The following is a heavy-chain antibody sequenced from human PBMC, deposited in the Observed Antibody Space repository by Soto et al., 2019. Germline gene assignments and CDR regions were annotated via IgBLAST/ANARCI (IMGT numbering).Heavy chain of an antibody. Sequence: SEPLFLTCTVSGGSISSGGYYWSWIRQHPGKGLEWIGLIHHSGSTYYNPSLKSPITMSVDTSKNQFSLKVTSVTAADTAVYYCARRVPMFNYFDYWGQGALVTVSS. J-gene: IGHJ4*02. CDR2: IHHSGST. CDR3: ARRVPMFNYFDY. CDR1: GGSISSGGYY. D-gene: IGHD3-10*02. V-gene: IGHV4-31*01.